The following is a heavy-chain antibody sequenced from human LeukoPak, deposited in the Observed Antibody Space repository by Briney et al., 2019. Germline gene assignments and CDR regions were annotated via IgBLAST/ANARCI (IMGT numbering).Heavy chain of an antibody. Sequence: SETLSLTCTVSGGSISSYYWSWIRQPAGKGLEWIGRIYTSGSTNYNPSLKSRVTMSVDTSKNQFSLKLSSVTAADTAVYYCARTFQYDPLLNYYYMDVWGKGTTVTVSS. CDR2: IYTSGST. D-gene: IGHD2-21*01. V-gene: IGHV4-4*07. CDR1: GGSISSYY. CDR3: ARTFQYDPLLNYYYMDV. J-gene: IGHJ6*03.